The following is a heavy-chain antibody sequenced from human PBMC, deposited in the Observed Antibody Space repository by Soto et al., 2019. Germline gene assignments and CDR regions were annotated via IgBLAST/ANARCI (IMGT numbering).Heavy chain of an antibody. D-gene: IGHD2-8*01. CDR1: GFTFSTYN. J-gene: IGHJ4*02. CDR3: GLYDALFFDC. Sequence: EVQLVESGGGLVKPGGSLRLSCAASGFTFSTYNMNWVRQAPGKGLEWVSSITSSISNIYYADSVKGRFTISRDNAKSSLYLQMNGLRAEDTAVYCCGLYDALFFDCRGQGTLVTVSS. CDR2: ITSSISNI. V-gene: IGHV3-21*01.